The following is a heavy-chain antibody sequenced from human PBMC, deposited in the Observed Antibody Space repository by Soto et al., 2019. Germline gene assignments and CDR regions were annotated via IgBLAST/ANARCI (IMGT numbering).Heavy chain of an antibody. J-gene: IGHJ4*02. D-gene: IGHD6-13*01. CDR3: ARFFERETPNDIAAAGKSPLDY. CDR2: IYYSGST. Sequence: SETLSLTCTVSGGSISSYYWSWIRQPPGKGLEWIGYIYYSGSTNYNPSLKSRVTISVDTSKNQFSLKLSSVTAADTAVYYCARFFERETPNDIAAAGKSPLDYWGQGTLVTVSS. V-gene: IGHV4-59*01. CDR1: GGSISSYY.